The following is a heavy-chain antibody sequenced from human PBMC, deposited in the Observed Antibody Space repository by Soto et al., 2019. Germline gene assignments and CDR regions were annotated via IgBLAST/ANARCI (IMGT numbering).Heavy chain of an antibody. V-gene: IGHV3-15*01. CDR3: GTGDDFDS. J-gene: IGHJ3*02. D-gene: IGHD7-27*01. Sequence: EVQLVESGGGLVKPGGALRLSCAAAGFIFRNAWLSWVRQTPGQGLEWVGRIKSNSAGGTIDYAPAVKGRFIIASDDLENTVYLQMDSLRPEDTAVYYCGTGDDFDSWDQGTMVTVSS. CDR1: GFIFRNAW. CDR2: IKSNSAGGTI.